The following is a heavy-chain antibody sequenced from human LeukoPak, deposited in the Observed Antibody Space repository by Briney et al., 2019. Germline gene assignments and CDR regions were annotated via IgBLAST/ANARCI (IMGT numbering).Heavy chain of an antibody. CDR1: GFTFSSYS. Sequence: GGSLRLSCAASGFTFSSYSMNWVRQAPGKGLEWVSSISSSSSYIYYADSVKGRFTISGDNAKNSLYLQMNSLRAEDTAVYYCARVVVPAATKWYYFDYWGQGTLVTVSS. CDR2: ISSSSSYI. D-gene: IGHD2-2*01. CDR3: ARVVVPAATKWYYFDY. V-gene: IGHV3-21*01. J-gene: IGHJ4*02.